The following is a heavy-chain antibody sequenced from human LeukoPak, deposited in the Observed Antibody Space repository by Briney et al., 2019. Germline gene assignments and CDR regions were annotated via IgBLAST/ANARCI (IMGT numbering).Heavy chain of an antibody. J-gene: IGHJ4*02. CDR1: GFTVSSNY. Sequence: GGSLRLSCPASGFTVSSNYMSWVRQAQGKGPEWVSVIYSDGSTYYADSVKGRFTISRDTSKNTLYLQMNSLRTEDTAVYYCARDLAAGGTYPHYWGRGTLVSVSS. CDR3: ARDLAAGGTYPHY. V-gene: IGHV3-53*01. D-gene: IGHD6-13*01. CDR2: IYSDGST.